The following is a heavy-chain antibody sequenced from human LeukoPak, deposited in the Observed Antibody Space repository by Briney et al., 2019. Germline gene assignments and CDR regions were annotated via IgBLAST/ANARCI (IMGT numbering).Heavy chain of an antibody. Sequence: PGGSLRLSCAASGFTFSDYAMHWVRQAPGKGLEWVAGISYDGSNKYYADSVKGRFTISRDNSKNTLYLQMNSLRAEDTAVHYCARDGSSGYLHFDYWGQGTLVTVSS. V-gene: IGHV3-30-3*01. D-gene: IGHD3-22*01. J-gene: IGHJ4*02. CDR2: ISYDGSNK. CDR3: ARDGSSGYLHFDY. CDR1: GFTFSDYA.